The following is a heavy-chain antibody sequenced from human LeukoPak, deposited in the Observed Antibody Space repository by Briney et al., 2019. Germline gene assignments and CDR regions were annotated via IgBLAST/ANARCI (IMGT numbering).Heavy chain of an antibody. D-gene: IGHD3-22*01. Sequence: GGSLRLSCAGSGFTFSTYWMSWVRQAPGKGLDWVANIKQDGTDKYYVDSVKGRFTISRDDAKNLLYLQMNSLRAEDTAVYYCARERLDTRGYVDYWGQGTLVTVSS. V-gene: IGHV3-7*01. CDR2: IKQDGTDK. J-gene: IGHJ4*02. CDR1: GFTFSTYW. CDR3: ARERLDTRGYVDY.